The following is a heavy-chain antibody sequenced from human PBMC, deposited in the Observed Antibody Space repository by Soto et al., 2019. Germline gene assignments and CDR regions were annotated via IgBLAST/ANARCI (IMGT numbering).Heavy chain of an antibody. Sequence: GGSLRLSCAASGFTFSSYAMSWVRQAPGKGLEWVSVIYSGGSTYYADSVKGRFTISRDNSKNTLYLQMNSLRAEDTAVYYCARDSPYYDSSGYYPGAFDIWG. CDR2: IYSGGST. D-gene: IGHD3-22*01. J-gene: IGHJ3*02. CDR3: ARDSPYYDSSGYYPGAFDI. V-gene: IGHV3-53*01. CDR1: GFTFSSYA.